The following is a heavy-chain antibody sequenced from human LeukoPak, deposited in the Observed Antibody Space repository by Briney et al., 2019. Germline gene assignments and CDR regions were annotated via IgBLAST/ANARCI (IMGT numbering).Heavy chain of an antibody. D-gene: IGHD3-22*01. CDR2: ISGSGDNK. J-gene: IGHJ4*02. V-gene: IGHV3-23*01. CDR3: AKRGRHDDSYCSIYF. Sequence: GGSLTLSCAASGFTFSSNGMNWVRQAPGKGLEWVAGISGSGDNKYYADSVKGRFTISRDNSKNTLYLQMNSLRAEDTAVYYCAKRGRHDDSYCSIYFWVQGTLVTVSS. CDR1: GFTFSSNG.